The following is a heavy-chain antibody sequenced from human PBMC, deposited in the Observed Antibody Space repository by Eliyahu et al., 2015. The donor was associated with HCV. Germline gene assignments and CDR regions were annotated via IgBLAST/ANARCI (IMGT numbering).Heavy chain of an antibody. D-gene: IGHD6-19*01. CDR3: AVTMAVAGEGDPGYY. CDR2: IIPILGIA. CDR1: GGTFXSYA. Sequence: QVQLVQSGAEVKKPGSSXXVSCKASGGTFXSYAXSWXRQAPGXGLXWMGRIIPILGIANYAQKFQGRVTITADKSTSTAYMELSSLRSEDTAVYYCAVTMAVAGEGDPGYYWGQGTLVTVSS. V-gene: IGHV1-69*04. J-gene: IGHJ4*02.